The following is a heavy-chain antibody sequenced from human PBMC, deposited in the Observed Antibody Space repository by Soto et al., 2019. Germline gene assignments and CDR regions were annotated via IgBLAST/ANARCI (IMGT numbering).Heavy chain of an antibody. D-gene: IGHD3-16*01. V-gene: IGHV3-30*18. Sequence: QVQLVESGGGVVQPGRSLRLSCAASGFTFSTYGMFWVRQPPGKGLEWVAAITSDGSNKYYADSVKGRFTISRDNSKNTLFLQMDSLRTEDPAVYYCAKDFHPSQSYALYNWFDPWGQGTLVTVSS. CDR1: GFTFSTYG. CDR2: ITSDGSNK. CDR3: AKDFHPSQSYALYNWFDP. J-gene: IGHJ5*02.